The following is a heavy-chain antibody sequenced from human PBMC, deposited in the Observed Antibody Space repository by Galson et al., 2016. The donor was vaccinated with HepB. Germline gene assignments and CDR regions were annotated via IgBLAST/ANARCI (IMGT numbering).Heavy chain of an antibody. CDR3: AKMSGSSGYYTDAFDV. D-gene: IGHD3-22*01. J-gene: IGHJ3*01. CDR1: GFTFSDYA. CDR2: LRGSAGNT. Sequence: SLRLSCAASGFTFSDYAMSWVRQAPGKGLEWVSTLRGSAGNTFYADSVKGRFTISTDNSKNMMYLQMNSLRAEDTAVYYCAKMSGSSGYYTDAFDVWGQGTMVTVSS. V-gene: IGHV3-23*01.